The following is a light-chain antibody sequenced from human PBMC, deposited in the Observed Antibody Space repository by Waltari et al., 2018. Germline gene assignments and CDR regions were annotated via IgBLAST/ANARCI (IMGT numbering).Light chain of an antibody. J-gene: IGKJ2*01. CDR3: QQYGSSPRT. CDR1: QSVSSY. CDR2: AAS. Sequence: EIVLTQSPGTLSLSPGERATLSCRASQSVSSYLAWYQQRPGQAPRLLIYAASSRATGIPDKFSGSGSGTDFTLTTSRVEPEDFAMYYCQQYGSSPRTFGQGTKLEI. V-gene: IGKV3-20*01.